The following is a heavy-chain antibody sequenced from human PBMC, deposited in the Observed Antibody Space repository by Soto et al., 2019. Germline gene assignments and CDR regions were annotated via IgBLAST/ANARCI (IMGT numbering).Heavy chain of an antibody. CDR3: AKGRTFFDF. CDR1: GFAFSAYA. V-gene: IGHV3-23*01. CDR2: ISDSDGGT. Sequence: ETLSLSCAASGFAFSAYAMTWVRQAPGKGLEWVSDISDSDGGTHYADSVKGRFTISRDNAKNTLYLQMDRLRVEDAAVYYCAKGRTFFDFWGQGTLVTVSS. J-gene: IGHJ4*02.